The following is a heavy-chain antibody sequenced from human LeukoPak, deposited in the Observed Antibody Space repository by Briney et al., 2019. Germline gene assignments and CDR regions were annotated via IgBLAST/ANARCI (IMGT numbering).Heavy chain of an antibody. J-gene: IGHJ4*02. D-gene: IGHD5-12*01. CDR1: GFTFSSYS. CDR3: AKAPLYSGYAFDY. V-gene: IGHV3-21*04. CDR2: ISSSSSYI. Sequence: GGSLRLSCAASGFTFSSYSMNWVRQAPGKGLEWVSSISSSSSYIYYADSVKGRFTISRDNSKNTLYLQMNSLRAEDTAVYYCAKAPLYSGYAFDYWGQGTLVTVSS.